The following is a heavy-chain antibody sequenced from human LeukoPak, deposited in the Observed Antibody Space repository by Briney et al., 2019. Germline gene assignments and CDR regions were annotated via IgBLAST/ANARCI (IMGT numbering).Heavy chain of an antibody. Sequence: SDTLSLTGTGTGGSISSYYWSWIRQPPGKGLEWIGYIYYSGSTNYNPSLKSRVTISVDTSKNQFSLKLSSVTAADTAVYYCARQYYYDSSGYLDYWGQGTLVTVSS. J-gene: IGHJ4*02. CDR1: GGSISSYY. CDR3: ARQYYYDSSGYLDY. V-gene: IGHV4-59*08. CDR2: IYYSGST. D-gene: IGHD3-22*01.